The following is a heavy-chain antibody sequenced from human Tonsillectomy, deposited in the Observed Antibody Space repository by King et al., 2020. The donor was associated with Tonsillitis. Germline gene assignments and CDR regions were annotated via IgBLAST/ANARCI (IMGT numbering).Heavy chain of an antibody. D-gene: IGHD6-13*01. J-gene: IGHJ4*02. CDR2: IYDSGST. CDR1: GGSISSYY. V-gene: IGHV4-59*01. Sequence: VQLVESGPGLVKPSETLSLTCTVSGGSISSYYWSWIRQPPGKGLEWIGYIYDSGSTNYNPSLKSRGTISVDTSKNQLSLKLISVTAADTAVYYCARGSNIAAAGTGYYFDYWGQGTLVTVSS. CDR3: ARGSNIAAAGTGYYFDY.